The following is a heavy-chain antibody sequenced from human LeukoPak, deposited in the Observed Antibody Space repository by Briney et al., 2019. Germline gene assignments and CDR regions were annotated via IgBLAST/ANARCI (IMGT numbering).Heavy chain of an antibody. D-gene: IGHD3-22*01. Sequence: SVKVSCKASGGTFSSYAISWVRQAPGQGLEWMGRIIPIFGIANYAQKFQGRVTITADKSTGTAYMELSSLRSEDTAVYYCAGGFRGYYDSSFGQLGYWGQGTLVTVSS. J-gene: IGHJ4*02. V-gene: IGHV1-69*04. CDR1: GGTFSSYA. CDR2: IIPIFGIA. CDR3: AGGFRGYYDSSFGQLGY.